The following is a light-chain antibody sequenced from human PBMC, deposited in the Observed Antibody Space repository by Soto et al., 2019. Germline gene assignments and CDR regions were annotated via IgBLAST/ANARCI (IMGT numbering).Light chain of an antibody. J-gene: IGKJ5*01. CDR1: QSVSSSY. CDR3: QQYCSSPPIT. CDR2: GAS. Sequence: EIMLTQSPGTLSLSPGERATLSCRASQSVSSSYLAWYQQKPGQAPRLRIYGASSMATGIPDRLSGSGSGTDFTLTISRPEPEGFAVYYDQQYCSSPPITFGQGTRLEIK. V-gene: IGKV3-20*01.